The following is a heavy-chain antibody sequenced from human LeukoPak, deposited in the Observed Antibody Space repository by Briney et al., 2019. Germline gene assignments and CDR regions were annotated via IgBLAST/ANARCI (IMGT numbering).Heavy chain of an antibody. Sequence: ASVKVSCKASGYTFTSYDINWVRQATGQGLEWMGWMNPNSGNTGYAQKFQGRVTTTRNTSISTAYMGLSSLRSEDTAVYYCARGIAAAGTPLEFDYWGQGTLVTVSS. D-gene: IGHD6-13*01. CDR2: MNPNSGNT. CDR3: ARGIAAAGTPLEFDY. CDR1: GYTFTSYD. V-gene: IGHV1-8*01. J-gene: IGHJ4*02.